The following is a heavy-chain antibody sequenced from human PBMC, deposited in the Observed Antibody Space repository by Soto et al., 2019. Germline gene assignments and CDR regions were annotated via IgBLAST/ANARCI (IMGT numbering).Heavy chain of an antibody. CDR2: IIPLSGTT. V-gene: IGHV1-69*13. Sequence: ASVKVSCKTSGGTFSNHAISWVRQAPGQGPEWMGGIIPLSGTTNYVPKFQGRVTITADESMTTAYMELSNLRYEDTAVYYCARGPDRSGFYLFDYWGQGTLVTVSS. CDR1: GGTFSNHA. D-gene: IGHD3-22*01. J-gene: IGHJ4*02. CDR3: ARGPDRSGFYLFDY.